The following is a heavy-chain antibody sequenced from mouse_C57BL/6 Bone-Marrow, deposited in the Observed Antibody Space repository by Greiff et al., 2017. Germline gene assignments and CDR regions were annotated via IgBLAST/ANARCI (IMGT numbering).Heavy chain of an antibody. D-gene: IGHD4-1*01. CDR2: LYPGSGNT. Sequence: QVQLKESGPELVKPGASVKISCKASGYTFPDYYINWVKQRPGQGLEWIGWLYPGSGNTKYNEKFKGKATLTVDTTSSTAYMQLSSLTSEDSSVYVCARDWDGGFAYWGQGTLVTVSA. V-gene: IGHV1-84*01. J-gene: IGHJ3*01. CDR3: ARDWDGGFAY. CDR1: GYTFPDYY.